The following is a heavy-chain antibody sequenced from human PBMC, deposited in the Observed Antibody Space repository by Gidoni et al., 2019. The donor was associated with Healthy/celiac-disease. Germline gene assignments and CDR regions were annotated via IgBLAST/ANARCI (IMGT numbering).Heavy chain of an antibody. CDR3: ARGLWSNGPLDYYGMDV. V-gene: IGHV1-8*01. CDR1: GYTFTSYD. D-gene: IGHD3-3*01. J-gene: IGHJ6*02. CDR2: MNPNSGNT. Sequence: QVQLVQSGAEVKKPGASVKVSCKASGYTFTSYDINWVRQATGQGLEWMGWMNPNSGNTGYAQKFQGRVTMTRNTSISTAYMELSSLRSEDTAVYYCARGLWSNGPLDYYGMDVWGQGTTVTVSS.